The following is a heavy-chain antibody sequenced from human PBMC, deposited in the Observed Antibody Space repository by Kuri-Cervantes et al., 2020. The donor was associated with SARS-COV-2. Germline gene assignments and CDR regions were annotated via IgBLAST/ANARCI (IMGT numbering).Heavy chain of an antibody. CDR3: ARDNRMITFGGVIDHFDY. V-gene: IGHV1-18*04. CDR1: GYTFTSYG. J-gene: IGHJ4*02. Sequence: ASVKVSCKASGYTFTSYGISWVRQAPGQGLEWMGWISGYNGNTNYAQKLQGRVTMTTDTSTSTADMELRGLRSDDTAVYYCARDNRMITFGGVIDHFDYWGQGTLVTVSS. D-gene: IGHD3-16*02. CDR2: ISGYNGNT.